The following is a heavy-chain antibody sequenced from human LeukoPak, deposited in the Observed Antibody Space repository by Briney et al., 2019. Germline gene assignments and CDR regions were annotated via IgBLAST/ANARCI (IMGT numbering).Heavy chain of an antibody. Sequence: ASVKVSCKASGGTFSSYAIGWVRQAPGQGLEWMGGIIPIFGTANYAQKFQGRVTITADESTSTAYMELSSLRSEDTAVYYCARQKYQVTARWFDPWGQGTRVTVSS. D-gene: IGHD2-2*01. J-gene: IGHJ5*02. CDR2: IIPIFGTA. CDR1: GGTFSSYA. V-gene: IGHV1-69*01. CDR3: ARQKYQVTARWFDP.